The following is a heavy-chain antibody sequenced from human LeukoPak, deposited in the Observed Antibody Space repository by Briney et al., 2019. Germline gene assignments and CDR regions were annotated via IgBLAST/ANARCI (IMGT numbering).Heavy chain of an antibody. V-gene: IGHV3-23*01. D-gene: IGHD1-7*01. CDR2: ISGSGGST. J-gene: IGHJ4*02. CDR3: ARVETGTTLIGATDY. CDR1: GFTFSSYG. Sequence: GGSLRLSCAASGFTFSSYGMSWVRQAPGKGLEWVSAISGSGGSTYYADSVKGRFTISRDNARNSLYLQMNSLRAEDTAVYYCARVETGTTLIGATDYWGQGTLVTVSS.